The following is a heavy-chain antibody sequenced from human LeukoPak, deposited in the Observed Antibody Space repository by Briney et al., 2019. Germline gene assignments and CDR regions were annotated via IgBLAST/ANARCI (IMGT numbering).Heavy chain of an antibody. CDR3: AKDQKRNYDFWSGYYTGEENWFDP. J-gene: IGHJ5*02. CDR2: ISGSGGST. V-gene: IGHV3-23*01. D-gene: IGHD3-3*01. CDR1: GFTFRSYS. Sequence: GGSLRLSCAASGFTFRSYSMHWVRQAPGKGLEWVSAISGSGGSTYYADSVKGRFTISRDNSKNTLYLQMNSLRAEDTAVYYCAKDQKRNYDFWSGYYTGEENWFDPWGQGTLVTVSS.